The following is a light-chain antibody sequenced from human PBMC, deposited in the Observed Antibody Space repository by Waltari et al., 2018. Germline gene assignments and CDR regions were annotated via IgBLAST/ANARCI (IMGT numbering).Light chain of an antibody. CDR1: QTLVYTDGISY. V-gene: IGKV2-30*01. CDR2: KVS. Sequence: DVGLTQSPLSLPVTLGQPASLSCRSSQTLVYTDGISYLNWFHQRPGQAPRRLIYKVSNRDSGVPDRFSGSGSGTDFTLIISSVEADDVGVYFCMQATHWPVTFGQGTRLEIK. CDR3: MQATHWPVT. J-gene: IGKJ5*01.